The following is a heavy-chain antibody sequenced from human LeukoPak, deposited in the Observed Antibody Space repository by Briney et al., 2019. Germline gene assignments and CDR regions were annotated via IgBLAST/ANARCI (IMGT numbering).Heavy chain of an antibody. D-gene: IGHD3-22*01. CDR1: GGSISSYY. CDR2: IYYGGST. CDR3: ARQGDSSGYSFDY. J-gene: IGHJ4*02. V-gene: IGHV4-59*08. Sequence: SETLSLTCTVSGGSISSYYWSWIRQPPGKGLEWIGYIYYGGSTNYNPSLKSRVTISVDTSKNQFSLKLSSVTAADTAVYYCARQGDSSGYSFDYWGQGTLVTVSS.